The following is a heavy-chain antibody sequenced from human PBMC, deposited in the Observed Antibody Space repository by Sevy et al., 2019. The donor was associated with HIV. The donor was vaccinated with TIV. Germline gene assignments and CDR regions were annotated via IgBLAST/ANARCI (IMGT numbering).Heavy chain of an antibody. V-gene: IGHV3-23*01. Sequence: GGSLRLSCAASGFIFRTYAMTWVRQAPGKGLERVSTISAGGGSVYYADSVKGRFTISRDNSNNRLYLQMNTLRAEDTALYSCAREEITGFDYWGRGTLVTVSS. CDR3: AREEITGFDY. CDR2: ISAGGGSV. J-gene: IGHJ4*02. CDR1: GFIFRTYA. D-gene: IGHD3-16*01.